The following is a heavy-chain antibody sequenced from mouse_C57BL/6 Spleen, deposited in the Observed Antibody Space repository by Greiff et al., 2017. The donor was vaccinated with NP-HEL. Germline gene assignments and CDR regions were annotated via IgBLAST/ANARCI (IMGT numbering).Heavy chain of an antibody. D-gene: IGHD1-1*01. Sequence: EVKLVEPGGGLVKPGASLKLSCAASGFTFSDYGMHWVRQAPEKGLEWVAYISSGSSTIYYADTVKGRFTISRDNAKNTLFLQMTSLRSEDTAMYYCAGGVGYYFDYWGQGTTLTVSS. CDR1: GFTFSDYG. J-gene: IGHJ2*01. CDR2: ISSGSSTI. V-gene: IGHV5-17*01. CDR3: AGGVGYYFDY.